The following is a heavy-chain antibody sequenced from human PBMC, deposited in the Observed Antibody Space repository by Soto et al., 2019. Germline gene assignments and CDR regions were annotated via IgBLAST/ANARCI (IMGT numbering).Heavy chain of an antibody. CDR2: ISYDGNNK. J-gene: IGHJ6*02. Sequence: QVPLVESGGGVVQPGRSLRLSCAASGFTFSSYAMHWVRQAPGKGLEWVAVISYDGNNKYYADSVKGRFTMSRDNSKNTLYLQMNTLRAEDTAVYYCVRDKYGVTSAYGMDVWGQGTTVTVSS. D-gene: IGHD2-21*02. V-gene: IGHV3-30-3*01. CDR1: GFTFSSYA. CDR3: VRDKYGVTSAYGMDV.